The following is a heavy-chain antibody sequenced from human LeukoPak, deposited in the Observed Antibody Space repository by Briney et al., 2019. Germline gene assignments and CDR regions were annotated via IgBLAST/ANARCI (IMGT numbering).Heavy chain of an antibody. CDR2: ISYDGGIE. CDR1: GFTFSDYG. Sequence: GGSLRLSCAASGFTFSDYGMHWVRQAPGKGLEWVAVISYDGGIEYYLDSVKGRFTISRDSSKNTLYLQLNSLRPEDTAVYYCAKDSRVYTSSSPGDYFDFWGQGTLVTVSS. J-gene: IGHJ4*02. D-gene: IGHD6-6*01. V-gene: IGHV3-30*18. CDR3: AKDSRVYTSSSPGDYFDF.